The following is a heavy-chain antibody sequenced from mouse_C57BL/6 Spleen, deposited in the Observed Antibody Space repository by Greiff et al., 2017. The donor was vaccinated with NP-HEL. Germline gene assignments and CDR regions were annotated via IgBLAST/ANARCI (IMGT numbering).Heavy chain of an antibody. CDR2: IHPNSGST. D-gene: IGHD1-1*01. CDR1: GYTFTSYW. V-gene: IGHV1-64*01. J-gene: IGHJ2*01. CDR3: ARDYYGSSYDY. Sequence: VQLQQPGAELVKPGASVKLSCKASGYTFTSYWMHWVKQRPGQGLEWIGMIHPNSGSTNYNEKFKSKARLTVDKSSSTAYMQLSSLTSEDSAVYYCARDYYGSSYDYWGQGTTLTVSS.